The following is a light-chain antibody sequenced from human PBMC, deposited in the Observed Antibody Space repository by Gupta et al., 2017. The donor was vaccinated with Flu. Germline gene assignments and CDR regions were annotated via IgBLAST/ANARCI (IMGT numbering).Light chain of an antibody. J-gene: IGKJ4*01. Sequence: LTPLSLSVTPGQPDSLSCQSSPSLLHSDGRNYLYWYLQKPGQPPQLLIYEVSNRFSGAPDRFSGSGSGTDFTLKISRVETEDVGIYHCMQSIQLPLTFGGGTKVEIK. CDR1: PSLLHSDGRNY. CDR3: MQSIQLPLT. V-gene: IGKV2D-29*01. CDR2: EVS.